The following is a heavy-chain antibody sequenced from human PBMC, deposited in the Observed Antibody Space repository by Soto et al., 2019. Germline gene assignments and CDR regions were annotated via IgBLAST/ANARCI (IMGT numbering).Heavy chain of an antibody. V-gene: IGHV1-18*04. J-gene: IGHJ4*02. Sequence: XSVKVSCEASGYTFTSYGISWVRQAPVQGLEWMGWISAYNGNTNYAQKLQGRVTMTTDTSTSTAYMELRSLRSDDTAVYYCARDAPRWDYYDSSGYYSPVDYWGQGTLVTVSS. CDR1: GYTFTSYG. D-gene: IGHD3-22*01. CDR2: ISAYNGNT. CDR3: ARDAPRWDYYDSSGYYSPVDY.